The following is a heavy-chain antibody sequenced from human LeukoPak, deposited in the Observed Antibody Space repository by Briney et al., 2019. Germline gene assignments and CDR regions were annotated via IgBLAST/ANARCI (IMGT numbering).Heavy chain of an antibody. J-gene: IGHJ4*02. D-gene: IGHD6-19*01. CDR1: GYTFTGYY. Sequence: ASVKVSCKASGYTFTGYYMHWVRQAPGQGLEWMGRINPNSGGTNYAQKFQGRVTMTRDTSISTAYMELSRLRSDDTAVYYCAISSGWSFRSDYWGQGTLVTVSS. V-gene: IGHV1-2*06. CDR2: INPNSGGT. CDR3: AISSGWSFRSDY.